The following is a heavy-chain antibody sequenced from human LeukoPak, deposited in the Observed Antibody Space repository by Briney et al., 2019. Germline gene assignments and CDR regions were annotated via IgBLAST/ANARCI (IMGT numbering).Heavy chain of an antibody. CDR1: GYTFTSYG. Sequence: ASVKVSCKASGYTFTSYGISWVRQAPGQRLEWMGWINAGNGNTKYSQKFQGRVTITRDTSASTAYMELSSLKSEDTAVYYCARDTSNYGSGIDYWGQGTLVTVSS. CDR2: INAGNGNT. V-gene: IGHV1-3*01. J-gene: IGHJ4*02. D-gene: IGHD3-10*01. CDR3: ARDTSNYGSGIDY.